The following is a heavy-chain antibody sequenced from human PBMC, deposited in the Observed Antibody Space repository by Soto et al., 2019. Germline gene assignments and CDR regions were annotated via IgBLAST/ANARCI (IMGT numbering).Heavy chain of an antibody. CDR2: IYPGDSDI. J-gene: IGHJ6*02. CDR3: ARNEAAASGNHYFYGMDV. D-gene: IGHD6-13*01. V-gene: IGHV5-51*01. Sequence: GESLKISCKGSGYRFTNYWIGCVRQLPGKVLEGMGIIYPGDSDIIYSPSFQVHVTISADKSISTAYLQWSSLKDSDTAMYYCARNEAAASGNHYFYGMDVWAQGTTVTVSS. CDR1: GYRFTNYW.